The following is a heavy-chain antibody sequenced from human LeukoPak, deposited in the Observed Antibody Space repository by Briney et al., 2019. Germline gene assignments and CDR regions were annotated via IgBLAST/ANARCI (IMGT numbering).Heavy chain of an antibody. CDR3: AKGGASVTRYVDY. V-gene: IGHV3-30*18. J-gene: IGHJ4*02. CDR2: MSNSGENT. D-gene: IGHD4-17*01. CDR1: GFTFSSYS. Sequence: GGSLRLSCAASGFTFSSYSMQWVRQTPGKGLEWVGTMSNSGENTFYGEAVKGRFTISRDNPQNTLYLQMNSLRPEDTAVYYCAKGGASVTRYVDYWGQGTLVTVSS.